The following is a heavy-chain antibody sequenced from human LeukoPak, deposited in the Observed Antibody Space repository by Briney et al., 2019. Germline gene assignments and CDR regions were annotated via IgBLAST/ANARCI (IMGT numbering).Heavy chain of an antibody. D-gene: IGHD5-18*01. CDR2: ISWNSGNI. CDR1: GFTFDDYA. Sequence: GGSLRLSCAASGFTFDDYAMHWVQQAPGKGLEWVSGISWNSGNIDYADSVKGRFTISRDNAKNSLYLQMNSLRAEDTALYYCAKGSGFDTATFDYWGQGTLVTVSS. J-gene: IGHJ4*02. V-gene: IGHV3-9*01. CDR3: AKGSGFDTATFDY.